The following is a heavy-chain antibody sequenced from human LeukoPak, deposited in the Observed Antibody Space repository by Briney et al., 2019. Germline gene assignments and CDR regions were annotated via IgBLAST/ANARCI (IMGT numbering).Heavy chain of an antibody. CDR1: GASVSRNW. Sequence: SETLSLTCTVSGASVSRNWWSWVRQPPGKGLEWIGEIHHSGGTNYNPSLKSRVTMSLDNSNNHFSLKLSSVTAADTAVYYCARDPGVAGTYWYFDLWGRGTLVTVSS. J-gene: IGHJ2*01. CDR3: ARDPGVAGTYWYFDL. CDR2: IHHSGGT. D-gene: IGHD6-19*01. V-gene: IGHV4-4*02.